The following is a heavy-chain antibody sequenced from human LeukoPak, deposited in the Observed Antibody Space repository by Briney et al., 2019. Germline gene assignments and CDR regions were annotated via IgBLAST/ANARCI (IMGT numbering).Heavy chain of an antibody. Sequence: PGGSLRLSCAASGFSFSNYWMSWVRQAPGKGLEWVANIKQDGSEKYYVDSVKGRFTISRDNAKNSLYLQMNSLRAEDTAVYYCARDDANLGSSRYGSAFWGQGTLVTVSS. V-gene: IGHV3-7*03. CDR1: GFSFSNYW. CDR3: ARDDANLGSSRYGSAF. J-gene: IGHJ4*02. D-gene: IGHD6-13*01. CDR2: IKQDGSEK.